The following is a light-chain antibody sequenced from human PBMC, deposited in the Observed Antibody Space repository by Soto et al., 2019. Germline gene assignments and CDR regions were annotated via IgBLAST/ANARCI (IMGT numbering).Light chain of an antibody. CDR2: GAT. CDR3: QQFGDSLT. J-gene: IGKJ3*01. CDR1: QSVSSTY. Sequence: EIVLTQSPGTLSLSPGERATLSCRASQSVSSTYLVCYQQKPGQAPRLLIYGATSRASGIPDRFSGSGSGTDFTLTISRLEPEDFAVYYCQQFGDSLTFGPGTKVDIK. V-gene: IGKV3-20*01.